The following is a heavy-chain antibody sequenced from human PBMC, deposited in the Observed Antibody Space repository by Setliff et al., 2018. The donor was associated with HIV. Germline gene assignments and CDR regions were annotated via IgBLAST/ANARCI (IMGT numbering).Heavy chain of an antibody. CDR1: GFTFSTYW. Sequence: PGGSLRLSCAASGFTFSTYWMHWVRQAPGKGLVWVSHINNDGRKTTYADSVKGRFTVSRNNAKNTLYRQMNSLRAEDTAVYYCARDQWGYSYGYYYYYMDVWGKGTTVTVSS. CDR3: ARDQWGYSYGYYYYYMDV. D-gene: IGHD5-18*01. J-gene: IGHJ6*03. CDR2: INNDGRKT. V-gene: IGHV3-74*03.